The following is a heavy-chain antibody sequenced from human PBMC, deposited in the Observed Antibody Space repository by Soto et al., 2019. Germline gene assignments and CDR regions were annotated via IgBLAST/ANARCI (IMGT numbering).Heavy chain of an antibody. CDR2: IYHSGST. Sequence: QVQLQESGPGLVKPSGTLSLTCAVSGGSISSSNWWSWVRQPPGRGLEWIGEIYHSGSTNYNPSLKSRGTISVDKSKNQFSLKLSSGTAADTAVYYCALDSSSSHGGLYYYAMDVWGQGTTVTVSS. V-gene: IGHV4-4*02. J-gene: IGHJ6*02. CDR1: GGSISSSNW. D-gene: IGHD6-6*01. CDR3: ALDSSSSHGGLYYYAMDV.